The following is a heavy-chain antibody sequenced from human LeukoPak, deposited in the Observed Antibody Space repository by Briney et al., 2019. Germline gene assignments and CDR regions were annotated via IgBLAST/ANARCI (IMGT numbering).Heavy chain of an antibody. V-gene: IGHV3-7*01. Sequence: GGSLRLSCAASGFMFSSYWMSWVRQAPGKGLEWVADIKEDGSEKSYVDSVKGRFTISRDNAKNSLYLQMNSLRAEDTAAYYCAGGARYAFDIWGQGTMVTVSS. J-gene: IGHJ3*02. CDR1: GFMFSSYW. CDR2: IKEDGSEK. CDR3: AGGARYAFDI.